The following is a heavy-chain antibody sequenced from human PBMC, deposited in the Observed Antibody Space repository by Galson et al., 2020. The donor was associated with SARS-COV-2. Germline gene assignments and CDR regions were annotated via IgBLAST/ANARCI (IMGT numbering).Heavy chain of an antibody. J-gene: IGHJ3*02. D-gene: IGHD4-17*01. CDR3: ARLHYGEYAPEAFDI. Sequence: SEPLSLTCAVSGTSISSGSYSWNWIRQPPGKGLAWIGYISHSGGTYYNPSLKSRVTISGDRSKHQFSLRLSSVTAADTAVYYCARLHYGEYAPEAFDIWGPGTRVTVAS. V-gene: IGHV4-30-2*01. CDR2: ISHSGGT. CDR1: GTSISSGSYS.